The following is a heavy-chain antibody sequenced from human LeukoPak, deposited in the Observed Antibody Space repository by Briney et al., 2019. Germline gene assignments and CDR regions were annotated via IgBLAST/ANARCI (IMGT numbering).Heavy chain of an antibody. CDR2: IKSDGSIT. Sequence: GGSLRLSCAASGLTFSSYWMHWVRQAPGKGLVWVSRIKSDGSITSYADSVKGRFTISRDNAKNTLYLQMNSLRAEDTAVYYCARPSGWEYGFDPWGQGTLVTVSS. CDR3: ARPSGWEYGFDP. J-gene: IGHJ5*02. D-gene: IGHD1-26*01. CDR1: GLTFSSYW. V-gene: IGHV3-74*01.